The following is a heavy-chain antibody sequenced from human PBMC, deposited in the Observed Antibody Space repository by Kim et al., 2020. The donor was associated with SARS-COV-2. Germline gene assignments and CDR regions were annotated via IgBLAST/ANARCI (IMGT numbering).Heavy chain of an antibody. CDR3: AKDLGRGRGGYNSRGNWYFDL. Sequence: GGSLRLSCAASGFTFSSYGMHWVRQAPGKGLEWVAVISYDGSNKYYADSVKGRFTISRDNSKNTLYLQMNSLRAEDTAVYYCAKDLGRGRGGYNSRGNWYFDLWGRGTLVTVSS. D-gene: IGHD5-12*01. CDR2: ISYDGSNK. CDR1: GFTFSSYG. V-gene: IGHV3-30*18. J-gene: IGHJ2*01.